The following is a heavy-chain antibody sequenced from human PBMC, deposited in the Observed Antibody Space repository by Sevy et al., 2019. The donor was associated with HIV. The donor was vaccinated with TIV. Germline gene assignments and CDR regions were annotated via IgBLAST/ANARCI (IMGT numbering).Heavy chain of an antibody. J-gene: IGHJ4*02. CDR2: IYHSGST. CDR1: GGSISSGGYS. CDR3: ARGYYDSSGYYFHFDY. V-gene: IGHV4-30-2*01. Sequence: SETLSLTCAVSGGSISSGGYSWSWIRQPPGKGLEWIGYIYHSGSTYYNPSLKSRVSISVDRSKNQFSLKLSSVTAADTAVYYCARGYYDSSGYYFHFDYWGQGTLVTVSS. D-gene: IGHD3-22*01.